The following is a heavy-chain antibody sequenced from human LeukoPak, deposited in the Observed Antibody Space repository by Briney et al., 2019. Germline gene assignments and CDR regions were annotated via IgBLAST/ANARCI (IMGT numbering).Heavy chain of an antibody. CDR1: GGSISSQY. CDR2: IYYSGST. CDR3: AREVYGYFDY. D-gene: IGHD2/OR15-2a*01. J-gene: IGHJ4*02. Sequence: PSETLSLTCTVSGGSISSQYWSWIRQPPGKGLEWIGYIYYSGSTNYNPSLKSRVTMSADTSRNQVSLKMSSVATADTAVYYCAREVYGYFDYWGQGALVTVSS. V-gene: IGHV4-59*11.